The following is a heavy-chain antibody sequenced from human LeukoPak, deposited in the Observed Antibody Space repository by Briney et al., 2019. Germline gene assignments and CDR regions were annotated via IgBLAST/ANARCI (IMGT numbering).Heavy chain of an antibody. V-gene: IGHV3-7*01. CDR1: GFTLSSYW. Sequence: GGSLRLSCAASGFTLSSYWMSWVRPAPGKGLEWVANINQDGSAKNYLDSVRGRFTISRDNDKNSLNLQMNSLRVEDTALYYCARGATFEYWGQGTLVTVSS. CDR2: INQDGSAK. CDR3: ARGATFEY. J-gene: IGHJ4*02. D-gene: IGHD5-24*01.